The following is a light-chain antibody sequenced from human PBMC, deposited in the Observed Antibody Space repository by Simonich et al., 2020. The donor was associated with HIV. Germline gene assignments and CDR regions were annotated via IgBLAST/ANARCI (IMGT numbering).Light chain of an antibody. J-gene: IGKJ2*01. V-gene: IGKV1-33*01. CDR1: QDIDNY. Sequence: DIQMTQSPSSLSASVGDRVTINCPASQDIDNYFNWYQQKPGKAPNLIIYDASSLETVFPSRFSGSGSGTYFTFTISSLQPEDIATYYCQQYDILPYTFGQGTKLEIK. CDR2: DAS. CDR3: QQYDILPYT.